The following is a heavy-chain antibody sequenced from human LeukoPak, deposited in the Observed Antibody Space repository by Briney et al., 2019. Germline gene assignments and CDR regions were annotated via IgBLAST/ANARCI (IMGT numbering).Heavy chain of an antibody. CDR3: ARVGGRNWFDP. V-gene: IGHV1-2*02. Sequence: ASVKVSCKASGYTFTGYYMHWVRQAPGQGLEWMGWINPNSGGTNYAQKFQGRVTMTTDTSTSTAYMELRSLRSDDTAVYYCARVGGRNWFDPWGQGTLVTVSS. CDR2: INPNSGGT. D-gene: IGHD1-26*01. J-gene: IGHJ5*02. CDR1: GYTFTGYY.